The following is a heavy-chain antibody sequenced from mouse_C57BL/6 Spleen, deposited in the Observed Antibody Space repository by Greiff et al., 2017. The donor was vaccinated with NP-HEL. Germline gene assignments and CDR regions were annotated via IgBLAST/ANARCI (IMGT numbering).Heavy chain of an antibody. J-gene: IGHJ4*01. D-gene: IGHD3-2*02. V-gene: IGHV1-18*01. Sequence: EVKLVESGPELVKPGASVKIPCKASGYTFTDYNMDWVKQSHGKSLEWIGDINPNNGGTIYNQKFKGKATLTVDKSSSTAYMELRSLTSEDTAVYYCARSFSSGYGAMDYWGQGTSVTVSS. CDR3: ARSFSSGYGAMDY. CDR2: INPNNGGT. CDR1: GYTFTDYN.